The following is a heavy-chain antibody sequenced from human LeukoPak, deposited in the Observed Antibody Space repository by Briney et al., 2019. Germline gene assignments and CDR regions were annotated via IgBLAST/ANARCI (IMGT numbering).Heavy chain of an antibody. V-gene: IGHV3-21*01. CDR1: GFTFGSYS. J-gene: IGHJ4*02. CDR3: ARFTPTAMVTADY. D-gene: IGHD5-18*01. Sequence: GGSMRLSCAAYGFTFGSYSTSWVRHVPGKGMEWVSSISSSRSYIYYADSVKGRFTISRDNAKNSLYLQMNSLRAEDTAVYYCARFTPTAMVTADYWGQGTLVTVSS. CDR2: ISSSRSYI.